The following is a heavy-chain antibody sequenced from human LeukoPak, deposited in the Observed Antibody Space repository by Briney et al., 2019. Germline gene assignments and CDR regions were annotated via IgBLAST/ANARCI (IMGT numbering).Heavy chain of an antibody. CDR3: AREFGSAGGSGMDV. V-gene: IGHV3-48*03. CDR1: GFTFNIYE. D-gene: IGHD3-10*01. CDR2: ISSRGRTI. Sequence: GGSLRLSCAASGFTFNIYEMNWVRQAPGMGLEWVSYISSRGRTIYYIDSVKGRFTISRDNAKDTVFLQMNSLRAEDTAVYYCAREFGSAGGSGMDVWGQGTTVTVSS. J-gene: IGHJ6*02.